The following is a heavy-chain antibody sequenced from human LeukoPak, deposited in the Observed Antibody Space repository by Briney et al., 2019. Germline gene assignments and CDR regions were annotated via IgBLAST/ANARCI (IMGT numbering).Heavy chain of an antibody. Sequence: GGSLRLSCAASGFTFSSYWMSWVRQAPGKGLEWVANIKQDGSEKYYVDSVKGRFTISRDNAKNSLYLQMNSLRAEGTAVYYCARDHYSSDIVVVPAASEGVFWFDPWGQGTLVTVSS. CDR3: ARDHYSSDIVVVPAASEGVFWFDP. J-gene: IGHJ5*02. CDR1: GFTFSSYW. D-gene: IGHD2-2*01. V-gene: IGHV3-7*01. CDR2: IKQDGSEK.